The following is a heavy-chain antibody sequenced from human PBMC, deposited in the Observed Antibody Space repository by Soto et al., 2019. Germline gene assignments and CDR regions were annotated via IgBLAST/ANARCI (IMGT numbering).Heavy chain of an antibody. V-gene: IGHV3-30-3*01. D-gene: IGHD1-26*01. CDR1: GFTFSSYA. Sequence: QVQLVESGGGVVQPGRSLRLSCAASGFTFSSYAMHWVRQAPGKGLEWMAVISYDGSNKYYADSVKGRFTISRDNSKNTLYLQMNSLRAEDTAVYYGARDDGELGAFDIWGQGTMVTVSS. CDR3: ARDDGELGAFDI. CDR2: ISYDGSNK. J-gene: IGHJ3*02.